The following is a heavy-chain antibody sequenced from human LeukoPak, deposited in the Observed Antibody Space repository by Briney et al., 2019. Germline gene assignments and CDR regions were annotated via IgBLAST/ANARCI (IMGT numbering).Heavy chain of an antibody. D-gene: IGHD3-10*01. CDR3: ARELGFGLPAF. V-gene: IGHV1-69*05. CDR2: IIPIFGTA. J-gene: IGHJ4*02. Sequence: SVKVSCKASGGTFSSYAISWVRQAPGQGLEWMGRIIPIFGTANYAQQFQGRVTITTDESTSTVYMALSSLTSQDTAVYYCARELGFGLPAFWGQGTLVTVSS. CDR1: GGTFSSYA.